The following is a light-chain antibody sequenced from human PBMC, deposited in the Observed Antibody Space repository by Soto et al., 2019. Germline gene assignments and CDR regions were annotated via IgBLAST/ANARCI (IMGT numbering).Light chain of an antibody. CDR2: AAS. J-gene: IGKJ1*01. V-gene: IGKV3-15*01. CDR3: QQYADWPKT. Sequence: ELVMTHSPATLSVSPGERATLSCRASQSVSDRVVWYQQKSGQAPSLLIYAASTRAAGVPARFSGSGSGTEFTLTISSLQSEDFAVYFCQQYADWPKTFGQGTKVDIK. CDR1: QSVSDR.